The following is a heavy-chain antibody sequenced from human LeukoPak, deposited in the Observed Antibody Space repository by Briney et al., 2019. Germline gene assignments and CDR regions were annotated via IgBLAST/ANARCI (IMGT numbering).Heavy chain of an antibody. CDR1: TFTFSTFC. CDR3: RAGTKSLDEYGAY. Sequence: ARSRRPSSAAYTFTFSTFCMHWVRQAPGKGLEWVSVISSDVSNTYYADSLRGRFTSSRDKSKGTVCQQMSSLRIEVTAVYYCRAGTKSLDEYGAYWGLGTLVTVSS. D-gene: IGHD4-17*01. CDR2: ISSDVSNT. V-gene: IGHV3-30*03. J-gene: IGHJ4*02.